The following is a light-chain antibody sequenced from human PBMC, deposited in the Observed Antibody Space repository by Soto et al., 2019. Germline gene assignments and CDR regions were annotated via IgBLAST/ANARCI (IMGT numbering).Light chain of an antibody. Sequence: EIVLTQSPGTLSLSPGERATLSCRASQSVSSNSLAWYQQKPGQAPRLLIYGASSRAAGTPDRFSGSGSGTDFTLTISRLEPEDFAVYYCQQYGSSPNTFGQGTKLEIK. CDR1: QSVSSNS. CDR2: GAS. V-gene: IGKV3-20*01. J-gene: IGKJ2*01. CDR3: QQYGSSPNT.